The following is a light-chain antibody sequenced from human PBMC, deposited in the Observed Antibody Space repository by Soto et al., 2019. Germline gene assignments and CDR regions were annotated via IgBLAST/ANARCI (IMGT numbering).Light chain of an antibody. CDR3: QQRSNWPWT. CDR2: GAS. Sequence: EIVLTQSPGTLSLSPGERATLSCRASQSVSSSYLAWYQQKPGQAPRLLIYGASSRATGIPDRFSGSGSGTDLTITISSLEPEDFEVYYCQQRSNWPWTFGQGTKVDIK. J-gene: IGKJ1*01. CDR1: QSVSSSY. V-gene: IGKV3D-20*02.